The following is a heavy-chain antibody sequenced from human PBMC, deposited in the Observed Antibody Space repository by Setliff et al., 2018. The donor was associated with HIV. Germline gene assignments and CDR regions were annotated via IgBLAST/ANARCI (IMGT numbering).Heavy chain of an antibody. CDR3: AAPRGMSTILVY. J-gene: IGHJ4*02. V-gene: IGHV4-38-2*02. CDR1: GYSISSGYH. Sequence: LSLTCTVSGYSISSGYHWSWIRQSPGKGLEWIGEINHSGSTNYNPSLKSRVIISIDTSKKQFSLKLTSVTAADTATYYCAAPRGMSTILVYWGQGSLVTVSS. CDR2: INHSGST. D-gene: IGHD3-9*01.